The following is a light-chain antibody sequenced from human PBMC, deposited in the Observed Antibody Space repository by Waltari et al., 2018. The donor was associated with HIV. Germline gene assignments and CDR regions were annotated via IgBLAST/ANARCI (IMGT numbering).Light chain of an antibody. CDR2: EVT. V-gene: IGLV2-8*01. Sequence: QSALTQPPSASGSPGQAVTIPCTGTSSAVGAHSYVSWYQQHPGKAPKLIIYEVTKRPSGVPDRFSGSKSGNTASLTVSGLQAEDEGDYFCSSYAGRNRSVIFGGGTRVTVL. J-gene: IGLJ2*01. CDR1: SSAVGAHSY. CDR3: SSYAGRNRSVI.